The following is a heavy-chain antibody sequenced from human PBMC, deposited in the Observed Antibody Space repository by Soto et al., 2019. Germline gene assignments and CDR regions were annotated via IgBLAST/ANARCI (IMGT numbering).Heavy chain of an antibody. CDR1: GGSISSGGYY. V-gene: IGHV4-31*03. CDR2: IYYSGST. CDR3: ARDGPKQRNFDY. J-gene: IGHJ4*02. Sequence: QVQLQESGPGLVKPSQTLSLTCTVSGGSISSGGYYWSWIRQHPGKGLEWIGYIYYSGSTYYNPSLKSRVTRSVDTSNNQFLLKLSSVTAADTAVYYCARDGPKQRNFDYWGQGTLVTVSS.